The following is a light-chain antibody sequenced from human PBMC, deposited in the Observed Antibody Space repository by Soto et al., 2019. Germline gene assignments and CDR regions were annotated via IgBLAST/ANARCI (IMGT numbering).Light chain of an antibody. CDR2: DAS. V-gene: IGKV3-11*01. CDR1: QSVTTY. CDR3: QQRSNWPPSIT. J-gene: IGKJ5*01. Sequence: EIVLTQSPATLSLSPGERANISCRASQSVTTYLAWYQQKPGQAPRLLIYDASDRATGIPARFSGSGSGTDLTLTISSPEPEVFAVYYCQQRSNWPPSITFGQGTRLEIK.